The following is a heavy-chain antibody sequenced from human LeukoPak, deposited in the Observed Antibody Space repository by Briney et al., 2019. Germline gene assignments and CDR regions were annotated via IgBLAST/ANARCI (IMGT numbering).Heavy chain of an antibody. CDR1: GYTFTGYY. Sequence: ASVKVSCKASGYTFTGYYMHWVRQAPGQGLEWMGWINPNSGGTNYAQKFQGGVTMTRDTSISTAYMELSRLRSDDTAVYYCARAAGGYSGYNSRYFYYGMDVWGQGTTVTVSS. CDR3: ARAAGGYSGYNSRYFYYGMDV. J-gene: IGHJ6*02. V-gene: IGHV1-2*02. D-gene: IGHD5-12*01. CDR2: INPNSGGT.